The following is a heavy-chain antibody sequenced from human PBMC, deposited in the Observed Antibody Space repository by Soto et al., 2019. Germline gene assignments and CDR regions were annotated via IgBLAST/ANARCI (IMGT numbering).Heavy chain of an antibody. V-gene: IGHV3-30-3*01. CDR3: ARSIAVAGLDY. D-gene: IGHD6-19*01. Sequence: VGSLRLSCAASGFTFSTYAVHWVRQAPGKGLEWVAVISNDESKKYYANSVKGRFTISRDNSSNTGYLQMNSLRREDTAIYYCARSIAVAGLDYWGPGTLVTVSS. CDR1: GFTFSTYA. CDR2: ISNDESKK. J-gene: IGHJ4*02.